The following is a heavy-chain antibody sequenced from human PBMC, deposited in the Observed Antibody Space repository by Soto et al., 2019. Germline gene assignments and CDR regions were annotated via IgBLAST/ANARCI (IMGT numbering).Heavy chain of an antibody. V-gene: IGHV4-59*01. D-gene: IGHD2-8*01. Sequence: SETLSLTCTVSGGSISHYYWSRIRQSPGKGLEWIGYAYYSGSTDYNPSLKSRVTMSVDTSKNQVSLKLNSVTTADTAVYYCARDRSTYGGGGTGEVKENWFDPWGPGTLVTVSS. CDR2: AYYSGST. CDR1: GGSISHYY. CDR3: ARDRSTYGGGGTGEVKENWFDP. J-gene: IGHJ5*02.